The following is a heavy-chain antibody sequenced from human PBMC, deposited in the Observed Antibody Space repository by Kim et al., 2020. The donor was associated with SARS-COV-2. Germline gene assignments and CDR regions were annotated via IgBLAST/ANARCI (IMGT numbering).Heavy chain of an antibody. J-gene: IGHJ4*02. CDR2: ISSSSSNT. D-gene: IGHD6-13*01. V-gene: IGHV3-11*06. CDR1: GFTFSDYY. CDR3: AGGAYSSSWYGWVY. Sequence: GGSLRLSCAASGFTFSDYYMSWIRQAPGKGLECISYISSSSSNTNYADSVKGRFTISRDNAKNSLYLQMNSLRAEDTAVYYCAGGAYSSSWYGWVYWGQGALVTVSS.